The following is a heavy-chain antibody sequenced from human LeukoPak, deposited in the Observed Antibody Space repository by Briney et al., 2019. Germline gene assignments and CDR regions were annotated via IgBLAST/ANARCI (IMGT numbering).Heavy chain of an antibody. CDR1: GGTFSSYA. Sequence: SVKVSCKASGGTFSSYAISWARQAPGQGLEWMGGIIPIFGTANYAQKFQGRVTITADESTSTAYMELSSLKSEDTAVYYCARGLEGSVAGTDYWGQGTQVTVSS. V-gene: IGHV1-69*13. CDR2: IIPIFGTA. D-gene: IGHD6-19*01. CDR3: ARGLEGSVAGTDY. J-gene: IGHJ4*02.